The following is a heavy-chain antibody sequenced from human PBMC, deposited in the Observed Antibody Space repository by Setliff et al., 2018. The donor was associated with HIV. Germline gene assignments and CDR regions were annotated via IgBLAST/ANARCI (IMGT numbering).Heavy chain of an antibody. V-gene: IGHV4-4*07. Sequence: TSETLSLTCSVSGDSISRHNWSWIRRPAGKGLEWIGRIFTSGTINTNLSLRSRVTMSVDTSKNRIYLKMNSVTAADTAVFYCARMYCSGGNCFPDYWGQGALVTVSS. CDR3: ARMYCSGGNCFPDY. D-gene: IGHD2-15*01. CDR1: GDSISRHN. CDR2: IFTSGTI. J-gene: IGHJ4*02.